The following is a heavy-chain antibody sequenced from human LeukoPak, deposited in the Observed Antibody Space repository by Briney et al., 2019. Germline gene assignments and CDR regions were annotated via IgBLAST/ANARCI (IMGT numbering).Heavy chain of an antibody. D-gene: IGHD4-17*01. CDR1: GFTFSSYG. V-gene: IGHV3-30*18. CDR3: AKSHDYGDYPGDY. CDR2: ISYDGSNK. Sequence: GRSLRLSCAASGFTFSSYGMHWVRQAPGKGLEWVAVISYDGSNKYYADSVKGRFTISRDNSKNTLHLQMNSLRAEDTAVYYCAKSHDYGDYPGDYWGQGTLVTVSS. J-gene: IGHJ4*02.